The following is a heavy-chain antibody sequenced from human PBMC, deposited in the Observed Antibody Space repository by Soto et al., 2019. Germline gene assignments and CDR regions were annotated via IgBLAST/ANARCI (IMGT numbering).Heavy chain of an antibody. J-gene: IGHJ5*02. CDR2: VHYSGST. V-gene: IGHV4-59*12. CDR3: ARTLMSQETNWFDP. Sequence: ASETLSLTCTVSGESLNNYYWSWIRQPPGKGLEWIGFVHYSGSTGYNPSLKSRVTISVDASKNQFSLKLSSVTAADTAVYYCARTLMSQETNWFDPWGQGTLVNGS. CDR1: GESLNNYY.